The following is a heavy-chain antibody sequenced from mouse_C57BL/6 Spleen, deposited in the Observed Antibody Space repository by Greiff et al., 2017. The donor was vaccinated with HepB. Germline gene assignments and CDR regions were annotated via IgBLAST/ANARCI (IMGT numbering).Heavy chain of an antibody. CDR1: GFTFSSYA. CDR3: TREEGVIYYDYGRGVAD. J-gene: IGHJ3*01. Sequence: EVQLVESGEGLVKPGGSLKLSCAASGFTFSSYAMSWVRQTPEKRLEWVAYISSGGDYIYYADTVTGRFTISRDNARTTLYLQMSSLTSEDTAMYYCTREEGVIYYDYGRGVADWGQGTRVTVSA. D-gene: IGHD2-4*01. V-gene: IGHV5-9-1*02. CDR2: ISSGGDYI.